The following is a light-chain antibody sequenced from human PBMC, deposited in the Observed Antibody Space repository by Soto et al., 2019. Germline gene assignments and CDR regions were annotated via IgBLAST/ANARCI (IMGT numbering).Light chain of an antibody. Sequence: AIQLTQSPPSLSAFVGDRVTITFRASQGIGNALGWYQQKPGKPPKVLIYGASNLQSGVPPRFSGSGSGTDFTLAISSLQPEDSATYYCLQDINYPWTFGQGTKVDIK. CDR1: QGIGNA. J-gene: IGKJ1*01. CDR3: LQDINYPWT. V-gene: IGKV1-6*01. CDR2: GAS.